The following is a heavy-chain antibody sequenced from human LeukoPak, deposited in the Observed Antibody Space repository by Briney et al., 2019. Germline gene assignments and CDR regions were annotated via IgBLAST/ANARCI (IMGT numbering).Heavy chain of an antibody. CDR1: GFTFSSYG. V-gene: IGHV3-30*02. J-gene: IGHJ4*02. CDR2: IRYDGSNK. CDR3: AKDGTEWIVGATTFDY. D-gene: IGHD1-26*01. Sequence: PGGSLRLSCAASGFTFSSYGMHWVRQAPGKGLEWVAFIRYDGSNKYYADSVKGRFTISRDNPKNTLYLQMNSLRAEDTAMYYCAKDGTEWIVGATTFDYWGQGTLVSVSS.